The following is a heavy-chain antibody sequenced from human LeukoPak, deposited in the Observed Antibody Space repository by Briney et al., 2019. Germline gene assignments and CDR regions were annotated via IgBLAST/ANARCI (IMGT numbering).Heavy chain of an antibody. V-gene: IGHV3-48*01. Sequence: GGSLRLSCAASAFTFSDYSMSWVRQAPGKGLEWGSYISGRSSTIYYADSVKGRFTISRDNAKNSMYLQMNSLRAEDTAVYYCARDRIKSGSYYFDYWGQGTLVTVSS. CDR3: ARDRIKSGSYYFDY. J-gene: IGHJ4*02. D-gene: IGHD1-26*01. CDR2: ISGRSSTI. CDR1: AFTFSDYS.